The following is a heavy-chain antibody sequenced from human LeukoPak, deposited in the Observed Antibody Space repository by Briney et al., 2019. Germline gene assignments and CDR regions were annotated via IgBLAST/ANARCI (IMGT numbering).Heavy chain of an antibody. V-gene: IGHV4-34*01. D-gene: IGHD5-18*01. CDR1: GGSFSGYY. Sequence: PSETLSLTCAVSGGSFSGYYWSWIRQPPGKGLEWIGEINHSGSSNYNPSLKGRVTISVDTSKNQFSLKLSSVTAADTAVYYCARGGRYGPGYWGQGTLVTVSS. CDR2: INHSGSS. J-gene: IGHJ4*02. CDR3: ARGGRYGPGY.